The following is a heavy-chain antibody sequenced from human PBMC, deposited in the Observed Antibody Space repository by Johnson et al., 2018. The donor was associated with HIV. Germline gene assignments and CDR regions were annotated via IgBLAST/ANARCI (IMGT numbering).Heavy chain of an antibody. CDR3: ARRITGTSVAFDI. D-gene: IGHD1-14*01. CDR1: GFTFDDYA. CDR2: ISWNSGSI. Sequence: VQLVESGGVVVQPGGSLRLSCAASGFTFDDYAMHWVRQAPGKGLEWVSGISWNSGSIGYADYVKGRITISRDNAKNSLYLQMNSLRAEDTALYYCARRITGTSVAFDIWGQGTMVTVSS. J-gene: IGHJ3*02. V-gene: IGHV3-9*01.